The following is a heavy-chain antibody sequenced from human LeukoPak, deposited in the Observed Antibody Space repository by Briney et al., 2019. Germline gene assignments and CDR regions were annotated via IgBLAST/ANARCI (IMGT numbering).Heavy chain of an antibody. J-gene: IGHJ6*03. D-gene: IGHD3-10*01. CDR2: INHSGST. CDR1: GGSFSGYY. Sequence: SETLSLTCAVYGGSFSGYYWSWIRQPPGKGLEWIGEINHSGSTNYNPSLKSRVTMSVDTSKNQFSLKLSSVTAADTAVYYCARDLLDGSGSYYRIYYYYYMDVWCKGTTVTISS. V-gene: IGHV4-34*01. CDR3: ARDLLDGSGSYYRIYYYYYMDV.